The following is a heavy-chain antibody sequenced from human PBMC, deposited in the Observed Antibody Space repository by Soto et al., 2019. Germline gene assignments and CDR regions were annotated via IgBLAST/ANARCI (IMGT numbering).Heavy chain of an antibody. CDR2: IYYSGST. CDR1: GGSISSYY. CDR3: ARVPYYDFWSGPLPYFDY. J-gene: IGHJ4*02. Sequence: PSETLSLTCTVSGGSISSYYWSWIRQPPGKGLEWIGYIYYSGSTNYNPSLKSRVTISVDTSKNQFSLKLSSVTAADTAVYYCARVPYYDFWSGPLPYFDYWGQGTLVTVPS. V-gene: IGHV4-59*01. D-gene: IGHD3-3*01.